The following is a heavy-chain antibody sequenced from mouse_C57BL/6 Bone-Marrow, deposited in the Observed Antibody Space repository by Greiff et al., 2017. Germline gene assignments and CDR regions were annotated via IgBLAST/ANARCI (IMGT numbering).Heavy chain of an antibody. CDR3: TSTEGTGTDWYFDV. CDR1: GYTFTDYE. J-gene: IGHJ1*03. Sequence: VKLVESGAELVRPGASVTLSCKASGYTFTDYEMHWVKQTPVHGLEWIGAIDPETGGTAYNQKFKGKAILTADKSSSTAYMELRSLTSEDSAVYYCTSTEGTGTDWYFDVWGTGTTVTVSS. D-gene: IGHD4-1*01. V-gene: IGHV1-15*01. CDR2: IDPETGGT.